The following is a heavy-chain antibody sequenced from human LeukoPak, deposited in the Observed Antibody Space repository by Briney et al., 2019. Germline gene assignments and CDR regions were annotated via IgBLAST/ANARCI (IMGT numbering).Heavy chain of an antibody. V-gene: IGHV3-20*04. Sequence: GGSLRLSCAASGFTFDDYGMTWVRQAPGKGLEWVSGINWSGGDTGYADSVKGRFTISRDNAKNSLYLQMNSLRAGDTAVYYCARAGYSSTWYSRYFDLWGRGTLVTVSS. CDR1: GFTFDDYG. CDR3: ARAGYSSTWYSRYFDL. J-gene: IGHJ2*01. D-gene: IGHD6-13*01. CDR2: INWSGGDT.